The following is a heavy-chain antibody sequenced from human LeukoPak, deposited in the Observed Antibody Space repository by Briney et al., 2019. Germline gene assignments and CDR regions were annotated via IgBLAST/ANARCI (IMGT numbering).Heavy chain of an antibody. D-gene: IGHD3-10*01. CDR1: GGSFSGYY. J-gene: IGHJ4*02. CDR3: ARESYYGSGSLPAFY. CDR2: INHSGST. V-gene: IGHV4-34*01. Sequence: SETLSLTCAVYGGSFSGYYWSWIRQPPGKGLEWIGEINHSGSTNYNPSLKSRVTISVDTSKNQFSLKLSSVTAADTAVYYCARESYYGSGSLPAFYWGQGTLVTVSS.